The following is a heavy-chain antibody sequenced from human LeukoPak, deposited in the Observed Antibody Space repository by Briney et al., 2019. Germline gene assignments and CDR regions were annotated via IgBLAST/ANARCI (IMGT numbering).Heavy chain of an antibody. Sequence: GSLRLSCAASGLRFSSYWMSWVRQAPGKGLEWVANIKQDGSEKYYVDSVKGRFTISRDNAKNSVFLLLKSLRPNDTAVYYCASSSGWLRPPLEHWGQGTLVTVSS. CDR2: IKQDGSEK. CDR1: GLRFSSYW. J-gene: IGHJ1*01. CDR3: ASSSGWLRPPLEH. D-gene: IGHD6-19*01. V-gene: IGHV3-7*01.